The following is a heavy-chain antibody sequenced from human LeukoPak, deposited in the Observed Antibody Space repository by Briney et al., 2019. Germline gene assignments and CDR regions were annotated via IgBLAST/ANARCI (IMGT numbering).Heavy chain of an antibody. CDR1: GGSISSSSYY. CDR2: IYYSGSS. Sequence: SETLSLTCTVSGGSISSSSYYWGWIRQPPGKGLEWIGNIYYSGSSYYNPSLKSRATISVDTSKNQFSLKLSSVTAADTAVYYCVRQSLYSSSWHANNWFDPWGQGTLVTVSS. D-gene: IGHD6-13*01. J-gene: IGHJ5*02. CDR3: VRQSLYSSSWHANNWFDP. V-gene: IGHV4-39*01.